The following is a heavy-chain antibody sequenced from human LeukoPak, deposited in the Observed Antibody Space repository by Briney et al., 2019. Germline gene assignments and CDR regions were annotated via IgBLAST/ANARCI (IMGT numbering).Heavy chain of an antibody. CDR2: INHYGST. V-gene: IGHV4-34*01. J-gene: IGHJ4*02. D-gene: IGHD5-18*01. CDR3: ARAYRAHQTFHSYHFFDF. CDR1: GGSLSGYY. Sequence: PSETLSLTCAVYGGSLSGYYWNWIRQPPGKGLEWIGEINHYGSTKYSPSLKSRVTISGDTSKNQFSLRLNSVTAADTAVYYCARAYRAHQTFHSYHFFDFWGRGTLVTVSS.